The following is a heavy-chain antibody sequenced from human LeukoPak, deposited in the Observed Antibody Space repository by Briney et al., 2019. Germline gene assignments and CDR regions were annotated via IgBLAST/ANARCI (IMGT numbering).Heavy chain of an antibody. CDR1: GGSISSYY. D-gene: IGHD2-15*01. CDR3: ARVGRCSGGSCYYYYYMDV. J-gene: IGHJ6*03. CDR2: IYYSGST. Sequence: SETLSLTCTVSGGSISSYYWSWIRQPPGKGLEWIGYIYYSGSTNYNPSLKSRVTISVDTSKNQFSLKLSSVTAADTAVYYCARVGRCSGGSCYYYYYMDVRGKGTTVTISS. V-gene: IGHV4-59*01.